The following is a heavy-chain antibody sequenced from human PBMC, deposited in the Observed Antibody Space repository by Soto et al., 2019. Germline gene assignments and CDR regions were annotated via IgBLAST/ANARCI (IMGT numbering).Heavy chain of an antibody. CDR2: ICRSKSET. D-gene: IGHD5-18*01. CDR1: GYTFTSYW. J-gene: IGHJ4*02. V-gene: IGHV5-51*01. CDR3: ARPGYNYDIYSFGY. Sequence: PGQSLKISCKASGYTFTSYWIGWVSQMPGKGLEWMGIICRSKSETRFNPPFQGQVTLSADKSIFPAYLQWSSLKASDTAMHSCARPGYNYDIYSFGYWEPGTL.